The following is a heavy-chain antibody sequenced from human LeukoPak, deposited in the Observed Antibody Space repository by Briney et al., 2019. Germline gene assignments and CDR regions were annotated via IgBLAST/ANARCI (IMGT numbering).Heavy chain of an antibody. CDR2: IYYSGST. Sequence: PETLSLTCTVSGGSISSYYWSWIRQPPGKGLEWIGYIYYSGSTNYNPSLKSRVTISVDTSKNQFSLKLSSVTAADTAVYYCARKGYSYAYYYMDVWGKGTTVTVSS. CDR1: GGSISSYY. CDR3: ARKGYSYAYYYMDV. V-gene: IGHV4-59*01. D-gene: IGHD5-18*01. J-gene: IGHJ6*03.